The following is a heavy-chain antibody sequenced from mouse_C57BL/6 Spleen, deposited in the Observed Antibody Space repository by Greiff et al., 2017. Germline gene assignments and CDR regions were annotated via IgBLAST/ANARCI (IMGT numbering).Heavy chain of an antibody. D-gene: IGHD2-4*01. CDR3: ARQVIYYDYDDAMDY. Sequence: VQGVESGGDLVKPGGSLKLSCAASGFTFSSYGMSWVRRTPDKRLEWVATISSGGSYTYYPDRVKGRFTIARDNAKNTLYLQMSSLKSEDTAMYYCARQVIYYDYDDAMDYWGQGTSVTVSS. CDR2: ISSGGSYT. V-gene: IGHV5-6*01. CDR1: GFTFSSYG. J-gene: IGHJ4*01.